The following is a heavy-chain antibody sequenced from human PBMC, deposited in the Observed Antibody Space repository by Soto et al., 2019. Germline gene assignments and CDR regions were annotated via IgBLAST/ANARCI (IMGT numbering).Heavy chain of an antibody. CDR1: GGPISSSSYY. CDR3: ARHAYAGLYGSGSYYTPLDY. J-gene: IGHJ4*02. V-gene: IGHV4-39*01. CDR2: TYYSGST. D-gene: IGHD3-10*01. Sequence: PSETLSLTCTVSGGPISSSSYYWGWIRQPPGKGLEWIGSTYYSGSTYYNVSLKSRVTISVDTSKNQFSLKLSSVTAADTAVYYCARHAYAGLYGSGSYYTPLDYWGQGTLVTVSS.